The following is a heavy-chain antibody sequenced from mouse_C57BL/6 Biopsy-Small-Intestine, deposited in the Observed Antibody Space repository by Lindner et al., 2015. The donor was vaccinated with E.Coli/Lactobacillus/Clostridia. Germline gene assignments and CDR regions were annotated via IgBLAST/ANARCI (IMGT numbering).Heavy chain of an antibody. CDR3: ARDMRLYYAMDV. CDR1: EYIFTTYA. CDR2: INTGNGKP. Sequence: SVKVSCKASEYIFTTYAMHWVRQAPGQRLEWLGSINTGNGKPKYSEKLQGRVTITRDTSANAAYLELSSLTSEDAAVYYCARDMRLYYAMDVWGQGTTVTVSS. J-gene: IGHJ4*01. D-gene: IGHD2-3*01. V-gene: IGHV1-84*02.